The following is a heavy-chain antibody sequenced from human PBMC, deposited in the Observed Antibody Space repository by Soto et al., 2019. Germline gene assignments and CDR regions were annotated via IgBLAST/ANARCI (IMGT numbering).Heavy chain of an antibody. CDR3: AKDLWFGELLRYYYYGMDV. Sequence: QVQLVESGGGVVQPGRSLRLSCAASGFTFSSYGMHWVRQAPGKGLEWVAVISYDGSNKYYADSVKGRFTISRDNSKNMLYLQMNSLRAEDTAVYYCAKDLWFGELLRYYYYGMDVWGQGTTVTVSS. D-gene: IGHD3-10*01. CDR1: GFTFSSYG. CDR2: ISYDGSNK. J-gene: IGHJ6*02. V-gene: IGHV3-30*18.